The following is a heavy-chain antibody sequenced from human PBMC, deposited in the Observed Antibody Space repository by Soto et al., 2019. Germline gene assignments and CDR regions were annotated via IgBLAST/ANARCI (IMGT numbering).Heavy chain of an antibody. CDR2: ISYDGGNE. CDR1: GFTFSSYA. D-gene: IGHD6-6*01. CDR3: VSDAATTARPPYYYFDY. Sequence: PGGSLRLSCGASGFTFSSYAMHWVRQTPGKGLEWVAVISYDGGNEYYADSVKGRFTISRDNSKNTLYLQMNSLRAEDTAVYYCVSDAATTARPPYYYFDYWGQGTPVTGSS. J-gene: IGHJ4*02. V-gene: IGHV3-30-3*01.